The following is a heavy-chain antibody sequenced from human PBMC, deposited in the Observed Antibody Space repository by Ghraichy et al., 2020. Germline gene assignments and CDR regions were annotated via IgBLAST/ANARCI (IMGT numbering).Heavy chain of an antibody. V-gene: IGHV4-59*08. Sequence: GSLRLSCTVSGDSISSYYWSWIRQPPGKGLEWIGYIYYSGSTNYNPSLKSRVTISVDTSKNQFSLKLSSVTAADTAVYYCARHGPYYDFWSGYSPTVLFDYWGQGTLVTVSS. D-gene: IGHD3-3*01. CDR1: GDSISSYY. J-gene: IGHJ4*02. CDR2: IYYSGST. CDR3: ARHGPYYDFWSGYSPTVLFDY.